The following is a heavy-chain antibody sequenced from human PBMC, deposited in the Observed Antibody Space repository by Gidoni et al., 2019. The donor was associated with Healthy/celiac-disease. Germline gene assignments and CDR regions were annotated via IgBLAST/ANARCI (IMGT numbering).Heavy chain of an antibody. CDR2: IYYSVST. CDR1: GGSISSSSYY. D-gene: IGHD3-3*01. V-gene: IGHV4-39*01. J-gene: IGHJ6*03. Sequence: QLQLLQSGPGPVNPSETLALTCTVSGGSISSSSYYWGWHRQSPGKGLEWIGRIYYSVSTYYNPSLKSRVTISVDTSKNQFSLKLSSVTAADTAVYYCARHYDFWSGYMWAMDVWGKGTTVTVSS. CDR3: ARHYDFWSGYMWAMDV.